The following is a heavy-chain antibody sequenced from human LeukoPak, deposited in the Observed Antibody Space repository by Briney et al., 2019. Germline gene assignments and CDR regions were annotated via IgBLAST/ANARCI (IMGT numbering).Heavy chain of an antibody. J-gene: IGHJ6*02. D-gene: IGHD6-13*01. CDR1: GYTFTSYG. CDR3: ARDYSSSWYPYYGMDV. CDR2: ISAYNGNT. Sequence: GASVKVSCKASGYTFTSYGISWVRQAPGQGLEWMGWISAYNGNTNYAQKLQGRVTMTTDTSTSTAYMELRSLRSDDTAVYYCARDYSSSWYPYYGMDVWGQGTTGTVSS. V-gene: IGHV1-18*01.